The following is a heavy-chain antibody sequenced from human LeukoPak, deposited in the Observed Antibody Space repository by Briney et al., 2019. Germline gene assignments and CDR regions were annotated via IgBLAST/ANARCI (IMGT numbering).Heavy chain of an antibody. CDR2: ISSSSSYI. V-gene: IGHV3-21*01. CDR3: ARGSDLVGAGDAFDI. J-gene: IGHJ3*02. D-gene: IGHD1-26*01. Sequence: GGSLRLSCAASGFTFSSYSMNWVRQAPGKGLEWVSSISSSSSYIYYADSVKGRFTISRDNAKNSLYLQMNSLRAEDTAVYYCARGSDLVGAGDAFDIWGQGTMVTVSS. CDR1: GFTFSSYS.